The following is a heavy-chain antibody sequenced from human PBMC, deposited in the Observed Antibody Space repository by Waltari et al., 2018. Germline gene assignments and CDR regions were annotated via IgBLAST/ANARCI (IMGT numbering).Heavy chain of an antibody. CDR2: IYYSGST. CDR3: AGQSRGLADY. CDR1: GGSISRYY. D-gene: IGHD3-10*01. J-gene: IGHJ4*02. Sequence: QVQLQESGPGLVKPSETLSLTYTVSGGSISRYYWSWIRQPPGKGLEWIGYIYYSGSTTYNPSLKSRVTISVDTAKNQFSLKLSSVTAADTAVYYCAGQSRGLADYWGQGTLVTVSP. V-gene: IGHV4-59*01.